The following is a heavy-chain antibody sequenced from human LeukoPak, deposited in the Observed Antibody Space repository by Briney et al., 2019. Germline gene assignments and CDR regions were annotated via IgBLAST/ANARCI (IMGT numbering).Heavy chain of an antibody. V-gene: IGHV4-39*07. CDR3: ARDSCSRTSWRRKFDS. CDR2: IYYSGST. CDR1: GSSITSSNYF. D-gene: IGHD2-2*01. J-gene: IGHJ4*02. Sequence: SETLSLTCTVSGSSITSSNYFCGWIRQSPGKGREWIGSIYYSGSTYYHPSRKIRVSISVETSKIQFSLKLSSVTAAGPVVVYCARDSCSRTSWRRKFDSWGQGTLVT.